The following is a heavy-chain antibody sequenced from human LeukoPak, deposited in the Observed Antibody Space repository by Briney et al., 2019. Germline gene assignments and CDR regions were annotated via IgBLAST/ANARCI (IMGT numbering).Heavy chain of an antibody. Sequence: PRRSLRLSCAASGFTFSSYAMHWVRQAPGKGLEWVAVISYDGSNKYYADSVKGRFTISRDNSKNTLYLQMNSLRAEDTAVYYCARDLEGYSYGLDYWGQGTLVTVSS. CDR3: ARDLEGYSYGLDY. CDR1: GFTFSSYA. V-gene: IGHV3-30*01. J-gene: IGHJ4*02. CDR2: ISYDGSNK. D-gene: IGHD5-18*01.